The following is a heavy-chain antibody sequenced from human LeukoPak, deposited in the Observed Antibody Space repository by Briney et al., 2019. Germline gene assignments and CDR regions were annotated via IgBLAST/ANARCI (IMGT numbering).Heavy chain of an antibody. CDR2: INQDGSVK. D-gene: IGHD5-12*01. J-gene: IGHJ4*02. CDR1: GFTLSSNG. V-gene: IGHV3-7*01. Sequence: GGSLRLSCGASGFTLSSNGMTWVRQAPGRGLEWVASINQDGSVKYYVDSVKGRFTISRDNARNSLSLQMNSLGVEDTAVYFCARWGQTSGYYYVDNWGQGTLVTVSS. CDR3: ARWGQTSGYYYVDN.